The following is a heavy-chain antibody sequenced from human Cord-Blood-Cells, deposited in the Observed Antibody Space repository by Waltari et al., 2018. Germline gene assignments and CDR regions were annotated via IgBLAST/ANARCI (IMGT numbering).Heavy chain of an antibody. Sequence: QVQLQESGPGLVKPSETLSLTCTVSGGSISSYYWSWIRQPPGKGLEWIGYIYYSGSTNYNPSLKSRVTISVDTSKNQFSLKLSVVTSADTAVYYCASQNGTYDFWSGYYIGNWFDPWGQGTLVTVSS. CDR2: IYYSGST. D-gene: IGHD3-3*01. V-gene: IGHV4-59*01. CDR1: GGSISSYY. CDR3: ASQNGTYDFWSGYYIGNWFDP. J-gene: IGHJ5*02.